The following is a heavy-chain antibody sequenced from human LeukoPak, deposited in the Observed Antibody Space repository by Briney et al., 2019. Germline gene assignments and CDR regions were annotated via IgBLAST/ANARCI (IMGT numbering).Heavy chain of an antibody. V-gene: IGHV3-23*01. Sequence: GGSLRLSCAVSGFTFSSYAMSWFRQAPGKGLEWVSTISGSGSSTSYADSVKGRFTISRDNSKNTLYLQMNSLRAEDTALYYCATRGYTSGWYSFGYWGQGTLVTVSS. CDR3: ATRGYTSGWYSFGY. J-gene: IGHJ4*02. CDR2: ISGSGSST. CDR1: GFTFSSYA. D-gene: IGHD6-19*01.